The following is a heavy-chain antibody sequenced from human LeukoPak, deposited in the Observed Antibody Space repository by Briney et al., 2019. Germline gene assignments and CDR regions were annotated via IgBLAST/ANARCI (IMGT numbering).Heavy chain of an antibody. CDR2: IKQDGSEK. CDR1: GFTFSSYW. CDR3: ARVGGYSYGLDAFDI. Sequence: GGSLRLSCAASGFTFSSYWMSWVRQAPGKGLEWVANIKQDGSEKYYVDSVKGRFTISRDNAKNSLYLQMNSLRAEDTAVYYCARVGGYSYGLDAFDIWGQGTMVTVSS. D-gene: IGHD5-18*01. V-gene: IGHV3-7*01. J-gene: IGHJ3*02.